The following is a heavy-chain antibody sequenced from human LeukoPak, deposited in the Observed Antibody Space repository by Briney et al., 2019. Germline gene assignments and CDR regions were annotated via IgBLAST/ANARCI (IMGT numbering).Heavy chain of an antibody. J-gene: IGHJ4*02. V-gene: IGHV1-58*02. Sequence: TSLKVSCKASGFTFTSSAMQWVRQARGQRLEWIGWIVVGSGNTNYAQKFQERVTITRDMSTSTAYMELSSLRSEDTAVYYCAAGDFRFLEWSYYFDYWGQGTLVTVSS. CDR1: GFTFTSSA. D-gene: IGHD3-3*01. CDR3: AAGDFRFLEWSYYFDY. CDR2: IVVGSGNT.